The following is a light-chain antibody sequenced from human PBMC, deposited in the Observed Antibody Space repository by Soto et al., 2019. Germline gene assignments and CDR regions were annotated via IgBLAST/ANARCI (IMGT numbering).Light chain of an antibody. Sequence: IQMTQSPSALSACVGDRVTFTCRASQFINNWLAWYQQKPGQAPRLLIYKASTLESGVPPRFNGSGSGTEFSLTISSLQPDDFATYYCQQYNSPITSAQGTRLEIK. V-gene: IGKV1-5*03. CDR2: KAS. J-gene: IGKJ5*01. CDR3: QQYNSPIT. CDR1: QFINNW.